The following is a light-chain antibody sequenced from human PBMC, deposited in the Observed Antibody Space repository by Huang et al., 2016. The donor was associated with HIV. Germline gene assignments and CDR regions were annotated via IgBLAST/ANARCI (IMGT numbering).Light chain of an antibody. CDR2: AAS. J-gene: IGKJ4*01. V-gene: IGKV1-27*01. CDR1: QGISNS. CDR3: QKYDSAPLT. Sequence: DIQMTQSPSSLSASVGDRVTITCLAIQGISNSLAWYKQKPGKVPRLLFYAASTLQAGVPSRFSGSRSGRDFSLTIGSLQPEDVATYYCQKYDSAPLTFGGGTKVEI.